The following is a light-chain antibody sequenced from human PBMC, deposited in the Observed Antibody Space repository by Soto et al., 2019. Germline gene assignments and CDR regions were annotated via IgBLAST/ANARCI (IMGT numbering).Light chain of an antibody. CDR2: SNT. V-gene: IGLV1-47*02. CDR3: QSYDTSLRDYV. J-gene: IGLJ1*01. CDR1: SSNIGSNY. Sequence: QSVLTQPPSASGTPGQRVTISCSGSSSNIGSNYVYWYQQFPGTAPKLLIFSNTNRPSGVPDRFSGSKSGTSASLAITGLQAEDEADYYCQSYDTSLRDYVFGTGTKVTVL.